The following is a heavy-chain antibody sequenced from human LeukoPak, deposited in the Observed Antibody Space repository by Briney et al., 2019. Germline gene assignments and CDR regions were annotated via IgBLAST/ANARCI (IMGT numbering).Heavy chain of an antibody. CDR1: EFTFSSYA. CDR2: ISGSGTSA. D-gene: IGHD3-10*01. V-gene: IGHV3-23*01. J-gene: IGHJ4*02. Sequence: GGSLRLSCAASEFTFSSYALSWVRQAPGKGLEWVSAISGSGTSAYYADSVKGRFTISRDNSKNTLYLQMNSLRAEDTAVYYCAKGRGIYGSGSYSNFDYWGQGTLVTVSS. CDR3: AKGRGIYGSGSYSNFDY.